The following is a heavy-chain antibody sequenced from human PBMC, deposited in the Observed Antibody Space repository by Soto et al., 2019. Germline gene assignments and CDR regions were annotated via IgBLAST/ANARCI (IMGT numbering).Heavy chain of an antibody. Sequence: QVQLVQSGPEVKKPGSSVKVSCEASGGTFSNFAVNWVRQAPGQGLEGVGGIIPLFNVAKYAQKFEVRVTIVADDSTSTAYMDLSSLRSDDTAVYYGSAAGRVVLGYDYKDTEGLDIWGQGTMVAVSS. CDR3: SAAGRVVLGYDYKDTEGLDI. V-gene: IGHV1-69*19. J-gene: IGHJ3*02. CDR2: IIPLFNVA. CDR1: GGTFSNFA. D-gene: IGHD4-4*01.